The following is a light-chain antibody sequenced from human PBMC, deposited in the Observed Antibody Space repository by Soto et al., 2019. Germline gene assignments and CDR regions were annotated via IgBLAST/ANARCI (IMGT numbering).Light chain of an antibody. CDR1: QSISSW. V-gene: IGKV1-5*03. J-gene: IGKJ1*01. Sequence: DIQMTQSPSTLSASVGDRVTITCRASQSISSWLAWYQQKPGKAPKLLIYKASSLESGGPSRFSGNGSGTEFSLTTSSLQPDDFATYYCQQYNSYWTFGQGTKVEIK. CDR3: QQYNSYWT. CDR2: KAS.